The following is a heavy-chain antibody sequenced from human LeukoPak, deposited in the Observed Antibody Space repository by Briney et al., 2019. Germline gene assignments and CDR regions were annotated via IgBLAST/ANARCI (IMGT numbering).Heavy chain of an antibody. D-gene: IGHD3-10*01. J-gene: IGHJ3*02. CDR1: GFTLSSKV. CDR2: IIRDGTGT. Sequence: GGSLRLSCAASGFTLSSKVMHWVRQAPGTGLVWVSRIIRDGTGTDYADSVKGRFTISRDIATNTLYLQMNSLRAEDTAVHYCARAVGYGAGSYGFDIWGQGTTVTVSS. CDR3: ARAVGYGAGSYGFDI. V-gene: IGHV3-74*01.